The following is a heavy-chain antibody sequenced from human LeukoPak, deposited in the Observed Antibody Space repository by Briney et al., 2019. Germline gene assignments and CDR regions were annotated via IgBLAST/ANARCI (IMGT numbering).Heavy chain of an antibody. CDR1: GGSISSYY. D-gene: IGHD6-19*01. CDR3: ARDDKYSSYFDY. J-gene: IGHJ4*02. Sequence: SETLSLTCTVSGGSISSYYWSWIRQPPGKGLEWIGYIYYSGSTNYNPSLKSRVTISVDTSKNQFSLKLSSVTAADTAVYYCARDDKYSSYFDYWGQGTLVTVSS. V-gene: IGHV4-59*12. CDR2: IYYSGST.